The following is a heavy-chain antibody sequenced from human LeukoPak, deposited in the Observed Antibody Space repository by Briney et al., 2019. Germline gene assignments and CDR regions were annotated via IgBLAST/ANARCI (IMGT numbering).Heavy chain of an antibody. D-gene: IGHD3-16*01. Sequence: PSETLSLTCTVSGGSISGSKYYWGWIRQPPGKGLEWIGSIYYSGNRYYNPSLKSRVTISVDTSKNQFSLKLSSVTAADTAVYYCARDQISLNAFDMWGQGTMVTVSS. CDR3: ARDQISLNAFDM. CDR2: IYYSGNR. V-gene: IGHV4-39*07. J-gene: IGHJ3*02. CDR1: GGSISGSKYY.